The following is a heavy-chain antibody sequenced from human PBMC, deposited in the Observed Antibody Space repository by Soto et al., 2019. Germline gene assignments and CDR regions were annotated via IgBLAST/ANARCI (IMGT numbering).Heavy chain of an antibody. CDR3: ARVLGVGRDWFDP. Sequence: KPSETLSLTCTVSVGSMNSYYWSWIRQPPGKGLEWIGYIYYSGSTNYNPSLKSRVTISVDTSKNQFSLKLSSVTAADTAVYYCARVLGVGRDWFDPWGQGTLVTVSS. CDR2: IYYSGST. D-gene: IGHD3-16*01. J-gene: IGHJ5*02. CDR1: VGSMNSYY. V-gene: IGHV4-59*01.